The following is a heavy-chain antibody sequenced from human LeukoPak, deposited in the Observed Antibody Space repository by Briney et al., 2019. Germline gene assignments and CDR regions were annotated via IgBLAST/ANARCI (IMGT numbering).Heavy chain of an antibody. J-gene: IGHJ4*02. CDR1: GFTFSSYG. Sequence: GGSLRLSCAASGFTFSSYGVHCVRQAPGKGLEWVAFIRYDGSNKYYADSVKGRFTISGDNSKNTLYLQMNSLRAEDTAVYYCAKDRGALYFFDYWGQGALVTVSS. D-gene: IGHD1-26*01. CDR2: IRYDGSNK. V-gene: IGHV3-30*02. CDR3: AKDRGALYFFDY.